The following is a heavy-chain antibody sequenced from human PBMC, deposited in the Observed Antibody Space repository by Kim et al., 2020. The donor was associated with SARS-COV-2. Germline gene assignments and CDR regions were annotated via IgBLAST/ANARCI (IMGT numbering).Heavy chain of an antibody. CDR3: ARDLAADYGYFDY. CDR1: GFTFSDYY. CDR2: ISSSSSYT. Sequence: GGSLRLSCAASGFTFSDYYMSWIRQAPGQGLEWVSYISSSSSYTNYADSVKGRFTISRDNAKNSLYLQMNSLRAEDTAVYYCARDLAADYGYFDYWGQGTLVTVSS. J-gene: IGHJ4*02. D-gene: IGHD3-16*01. V-gene: IGHV3-11*06.